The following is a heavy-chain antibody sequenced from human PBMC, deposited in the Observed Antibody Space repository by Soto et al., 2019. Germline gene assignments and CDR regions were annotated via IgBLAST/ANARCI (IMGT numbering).Heavy chain of an antibody. CDR1: GYSFTTYW. CDR3: ARVPDSSLGTMDV. V-gene: IGHV5-51*01. D-gene: IGHD6-19*01. Sequence: GESLKISCKGSGYSFTTYWIGWVRQLPGQGLEWMGVMFPGDSDTRYSPSFQGQVTMSADPSTNTAYLEWSSLKAADSAMYYCARVPDSSLGTMDVWGQGTTVTGSS. J-gene: IGHJ6*02. CDR2: MFPGDSDT.